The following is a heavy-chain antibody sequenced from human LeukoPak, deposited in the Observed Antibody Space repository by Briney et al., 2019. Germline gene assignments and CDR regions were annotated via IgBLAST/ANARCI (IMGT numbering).Heavy chain of an antibody. V-gene: IGHV1-3*01. CDR3: ASAWTYYYDRSGYYFDY. Sequence: GASVKVSCKASGYTFTSYAMHWVRQAPGQRLEWMGWINAGNGNTKYSQKLQGRVTITRDTSASTAYMELSSLRSEDTAVYYCASAWTYYYDRSGYYFDYWGQGTLVTVSS. D-gene: IGHD3-22*01. J-gene: IGHJ4*02. CDR2: INAGNGNT. CDR1: GYTFTSYA.